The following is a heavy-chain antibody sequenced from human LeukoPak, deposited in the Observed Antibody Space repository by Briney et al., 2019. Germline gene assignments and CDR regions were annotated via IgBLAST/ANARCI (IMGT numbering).Heavy chain of an antibody. V-gene: IGHV1-46*01. Sequence: ASVKVSCKASGYTFTGYYMHWVRQAPGQGLEWMGIINPSGGSTSYAQKFQGRVTMTRDTSTSTVYMELSSLRSEDTAVYYCARGGDAYYYDSSGYFNYWGQGTLVTVSS. J-gene: IGHJ4*02. D-gene: IGHD3-22*01. CDR2: INPSGGST. CDR1: GYTFTGYY. CDR3: ARGGDAYYYDSSGYFNY.